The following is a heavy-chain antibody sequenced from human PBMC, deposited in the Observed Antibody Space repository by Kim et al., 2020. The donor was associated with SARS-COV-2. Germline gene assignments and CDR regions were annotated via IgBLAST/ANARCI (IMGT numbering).Heavy chain of an antibody. CDR1: GGSFSGYY. D-gene: IGHD3-10*02. J-gene: IGHJ4*02. V-gene: IGHV4-34*01. CDR3: ARVLSYVRGVSFDY. Sequence: SETLSLTCAVYGGSFSGYYWSWIRQPPGKGLEWIGEINHSGSTNYNPSLKSRVTISVDTSKNQFSLKLSSVTAADTAVYYCARVLSYVRGVSFDYWGQGTLVTVSS. CDR2: INHSGST.